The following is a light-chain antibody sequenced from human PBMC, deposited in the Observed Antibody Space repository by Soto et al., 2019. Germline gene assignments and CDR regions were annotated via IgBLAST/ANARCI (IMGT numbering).Light chain of an antibody. Sequence: EVVLTQSPGTLSLSPGERATLSCRASQSVSNKYLAWYQQKPGQAPRLLIFGSSDRATGIPDRFSGSGSGTGFTRTISRLEPEAFAVYYFQQYGSSPPYTFGQGTKLEIK. CDR2: GSS. CDR3: QQYGSSPPYT. CDR1: QSVSNKY. J-gene: IGKJ2*01. V-gene: IGKV3-20*01.